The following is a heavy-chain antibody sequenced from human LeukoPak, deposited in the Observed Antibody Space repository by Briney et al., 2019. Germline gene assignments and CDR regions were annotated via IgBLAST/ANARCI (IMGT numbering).Heavy chain of an antibody. CDR2: IYYSGSN. D-gene: IGHD3-22*01. CDR3: ARDATHDYDSSGYLFDY. V-gene: IGHV4-39*07. CDR1: GGSISSRSYY. Sequence: SETLSLTCTVSGGSISSRSYYWGWIRQPPGKGLEWIASIYYSGSNYINPSLKSRVTISVDASKNQFSLQLSSVTAADTAVYYCARDATHDYDSSGYLFDYWGQGTLVTVSS. J-gene: IGHJ4*02.